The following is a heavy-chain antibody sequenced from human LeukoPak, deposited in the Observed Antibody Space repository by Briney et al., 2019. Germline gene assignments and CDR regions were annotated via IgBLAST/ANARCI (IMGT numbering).Heavy chain of an antibody. J-gene: IGHJ4*02. CDR2: ISSSSSYI. Sequence: GGSLRLSCAASGFTFSSYSMNWVRQAPGKGLEWVSSISSSSSYIYYADSVKGRFTISRDNAKNSLYLQMNSLRAEDTAVYYCARVLPVRGSSWTGDYWGQGTLVTVSS. CDR1: GFTFSSYS. D-gene: IGHD6-13*01. CDR3: ARVLPVRGSSWTGDY. V-gene: IGHV3-21*01.